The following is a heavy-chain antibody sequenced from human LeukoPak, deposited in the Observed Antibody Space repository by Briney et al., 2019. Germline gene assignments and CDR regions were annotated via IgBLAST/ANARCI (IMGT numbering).Heavy chain of an antibody. D-gene: IGHD3-22*01. CDR2: ISSSSSYI. J-gene: IGHJ4*02. CDR1: GFTFSNYA. Sequence: GGSLRLSCVVSGFTFSNYAVNWVRQAPGKGLEWVSFISSSSSYIYYADSVKGRFTISRDNAKNSLYLQMDSLRAEDTAVYYCAKVPSYAYDSSGSDFDYWGQGTLVTVSS. CDR3: AKVPSYAYDSSGSDFDY. V-gene: IGHV3-21*04.